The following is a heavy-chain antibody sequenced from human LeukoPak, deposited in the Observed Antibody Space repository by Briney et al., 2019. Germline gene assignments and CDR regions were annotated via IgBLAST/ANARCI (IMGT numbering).Heavy chain of an antibody. V-gene: IGHV4-59*12. CDR1: GGSISSYY. CDR3: GRGRRGPAFDP. J-gene: IGHJ5*02. CDR2: IYYSGST. Sequence: SETLSLTCTVSGGSISSYYWSWIRQPPGKGLEWIGYIYYSGSTNYNPSLKSRVTISVDTSKNQFSLKLGSVTAADTAVYYCGRGRRGPAFDPGGQGTLVTVSS.